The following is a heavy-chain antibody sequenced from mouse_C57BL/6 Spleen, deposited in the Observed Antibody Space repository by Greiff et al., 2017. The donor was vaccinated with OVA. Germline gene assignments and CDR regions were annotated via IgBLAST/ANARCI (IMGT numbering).Heavy chain of an antibody. CDR3: ARWNGNYEYWYFDV. V-gene: IGHV1-72*01. D-gene: IGHD2-1*01. CDR1: GYTFTSYW. CDR2: IDPNSGGT. J-gene: IGHJ1*03. Sequence: QVQLRQPGAELVKPGASVKLSCKASGYTFTSYWMHWVKQRPGRGLEWIGRIDPNSGGTKYNEKFKSKATLTVDKPSSTAYMQLSSLTSEDSAVYYCARWNGNYEYWYFDVWGTGTTVTVSS.